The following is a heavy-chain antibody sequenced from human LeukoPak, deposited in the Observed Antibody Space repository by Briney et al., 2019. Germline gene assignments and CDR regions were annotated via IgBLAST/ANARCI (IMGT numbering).Heavy chain of an antibody. CDR1: GFTFSDYA. CDR3: ATNYYDTSGYYPDFDY. CDR2: MTGSGRNT. J-gene: IGHJ4*02. V-gene: IGHV3-23*01. D-gene: IGHD3-22*01. Sequence: GGSLRLSCAGSGFTFSDYAMRWVRQAPGKGLEWVSAMTGSGRNTYYADSVKGRFTISRDNSNNTLYLQMNSLRAEDTAVYYCATNYYDTSGYYPDFDYWGQGALVTVSS.